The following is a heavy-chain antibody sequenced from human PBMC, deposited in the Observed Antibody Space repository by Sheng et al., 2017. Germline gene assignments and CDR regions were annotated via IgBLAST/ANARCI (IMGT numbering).Heavy chain of an antibody. D-gene: IGHD3-3*01. CDR2: IKQDGSEK. J-gene: IGHJ6*03. CDR3: AREYYDFWRDYDYYYMDV. Sequence: EVQLVESGGGLVQPGGSLRLSCAASGFTFSNYWMSWVRQAPGKGLEWVANIKQDGSEKYYVDSVKGRFTISRDNAKNSLYLQMNSLRAEDTAVYYCAREYYDFWRDYDYYYMDVWGKGTTVTVSS. CDR1: GFTFSNYW. V-gene: IGHV3-7*01.